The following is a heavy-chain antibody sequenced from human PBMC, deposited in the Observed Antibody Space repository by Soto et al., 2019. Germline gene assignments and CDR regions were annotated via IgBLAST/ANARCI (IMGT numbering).Heavy chain of an antibody. CDR1: GFTFSSYA. V-gene: IGHV3-64*01. D-gene: IGHD6-19*01. CDR3: ARDPYSSGWPDYFDY. Sequence: GGSLRLSCAASGFTFSSYAMHWVRQAPGKGLEYVSAISSNGGSTYYANSVKGRFTISRDNSKNTLYLQMGSLRAEDMAVYYCARDPYSSGWPDYFDYWGQGT. CDR2: ISSNGGST. J-gene: IGHJ4*02.